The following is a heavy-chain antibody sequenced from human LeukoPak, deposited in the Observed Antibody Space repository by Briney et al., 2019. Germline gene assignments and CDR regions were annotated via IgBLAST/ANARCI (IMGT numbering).Heavy chain of an antibody. CDR1: GLTFSSYE. J-gene: IGHJ5*02. V-gene: IGHV3-48*03. D-gene: IGHD3-22*01. CDR2: ISSSGSTT. CDR3: AREYQGIYYDKGWFDP. Sequence: GGSLRLSCAASGLTFSSYEMNWVRQAPGRGLEWVSYISSSGSTTYYADSVKGRFTISRDNAKNSLYLQMNSLRAEDTAVYYCAREYQGIYYDKGWFDPWGQGTLVTVSS.